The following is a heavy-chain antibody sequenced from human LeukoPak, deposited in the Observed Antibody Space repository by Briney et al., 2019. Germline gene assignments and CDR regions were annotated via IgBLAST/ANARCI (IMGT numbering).Heavy chain of an antibody. CDR2: ISAYNGNT. Sequence: ASVKVSCKASGYTFTSYGISWVRQAPGQGLEWMGWISAYNGNTNYAQKLQGRVTMTTDTSTSTAYMELRSLRSDDTAVYYCARDLPDIVVVVAATPAGFDYWGQGTLVTASS. CDR1: GYTFTSYG. V-gene: IGHV1-18*01. CDR3: ARDLPDIVVVVAATPAGFDY. J-gene: IGHJ4*02. D-gene: IGHD2-15*01.